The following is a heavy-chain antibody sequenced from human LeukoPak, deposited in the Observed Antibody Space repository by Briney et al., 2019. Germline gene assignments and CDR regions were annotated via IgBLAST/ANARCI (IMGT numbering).Heavy chain of an antibody. CDR1: GGTFSSYA. CDR3: ARRVVVPAVGISDAFDI. CDR2: IIPIFGTA. D-gene: IGHD2-2*01. J-gene: IGHJ3*02. Sequence: ASVKVSCKASGGTFSSYAISWVRQAPGQGLEWMGGIIPIFGTANYAQKFQGRVTITADESTSTAYMELSSLRSEDTAVYYCARRVVVPAVGISDAFDIWGQGTMVTVSS. V-gene: IGHV1-69*13.